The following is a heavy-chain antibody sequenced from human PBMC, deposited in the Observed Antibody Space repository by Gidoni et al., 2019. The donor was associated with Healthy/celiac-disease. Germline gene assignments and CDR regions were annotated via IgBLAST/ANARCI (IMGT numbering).Heavy chain of an antibody. CDR3: ARDWNSSSWYPEYYFDY. CDR1: GYTFTGYY. Sequence: QVQLVQSGAEVQKPGASVKVSCKASGYTFTGYYMHWVRQAPGQGLEWMGWINPNSGGTNYAQKFQGRVTMTRDTSISTAYMELSRLRSDDTAVYYCARDWNSSSWYPEYYFDYWGQGTLVTVSS. D-gene: IGHD6-13*01. CDR2: INPNSGGT. V-gene: IGHV1-2*02. J-gene: IGHJ4*02.